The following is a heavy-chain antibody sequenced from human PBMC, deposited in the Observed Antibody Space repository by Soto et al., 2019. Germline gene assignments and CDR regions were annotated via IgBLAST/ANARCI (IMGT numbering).Heavy chain of an antibody. J-gene: IGHJ4*02. CDR3: ARGGGYSYGAPDY. Sequence: EVQLVESGGGFAQPGESLRLSCAASGFSFSSYWVHWVRQAPGKGLVWVSRINSVGSSTGYADSVKGRFTISRDNAKNTLYLQMNSLRAEDTAVYYGARGGGYSYGAPDYWGQGTLVSVSS. D-gene: IGHD5-18*01. V-gene: IGHV3-74*01. CDR1: GFSFSSYW. CDR2: INSVGSST.